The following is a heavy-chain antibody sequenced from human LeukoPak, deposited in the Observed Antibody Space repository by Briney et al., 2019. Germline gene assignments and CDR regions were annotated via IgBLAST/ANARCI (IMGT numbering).Heavy chain of an antibody. D-gene: IGHD6-19*01. CDR2: VYTSGST. Sequence: KTSETLSLTCTVSGGSISSYYWSWIRQPAGKGLEWIGRVYTSGSTNYNPSLKSRVTISVDTSKNQFSLKLSSVTAADTAVYYCATLPLGIAVAGSYFDYWGQGTLVTVSS. CDR3: ATLPLGIAVAGSYFDY. V-gene: IGHV4-4*07. J-gene: IGHJ4*02. CDR1: GGSISSYY.